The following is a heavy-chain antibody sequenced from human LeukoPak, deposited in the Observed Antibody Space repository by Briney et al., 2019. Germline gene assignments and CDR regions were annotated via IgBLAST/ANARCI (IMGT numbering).Heavy chain of an antibody. CDR3: ARDSMAIYDYVWGSYREESNYFDC. V-gene: IGHV3-48*03. CDR1: GFTFSSYE. Sequence: SGGSLRLSCAASGFTFSSYEMNWVRQAPGKGLEWVSYISSSGSTIYYADSVKGRFTISRDNAKNSLYLQMNSLRAEDTAVYYCARDSMAIYDYVWGSYREESNYFDCWGQGTLVTVSS. CDR2: ISSSGSTI. J-gene: IGHJ4*02. D-gene: IGHD3-16*02.